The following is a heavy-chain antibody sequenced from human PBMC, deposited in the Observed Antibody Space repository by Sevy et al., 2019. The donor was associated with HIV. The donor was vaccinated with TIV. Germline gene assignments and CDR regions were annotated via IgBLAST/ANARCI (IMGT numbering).Heavy chain of an antibody. V-gene: IGHV3-11*01. CDR3: ARAWFGEADGMDV. CDR2: MSNSGTTI. CDR1: GFMFSDYH. J-gene: IGHJ6*02. D-gene: IGHD3-10*01. Sequence: GGSLRLSCAASGFMFSDYHMSWIRQAPGKGLEWISYMSNSGTTIYYAESVKGRFSISRDNVEKSLYLQMNSLRVEDTAVYYCARAWFGEADGMDVWGQGTTVTVSS.